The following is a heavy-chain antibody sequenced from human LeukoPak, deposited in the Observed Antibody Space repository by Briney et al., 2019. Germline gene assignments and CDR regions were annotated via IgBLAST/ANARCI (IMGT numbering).Heavy chain of an antibody. Sequence: PGGSLRLSCSASGFTFSSYGMHWVRQAPGKGLEWVANINQDGSEKYYVDSVKGRFTISRDNAKNSLYLQMNSLRAEDTAVYYCARLHRGLWFGELLPRFDYWGQGTLVTVSS. V-gene: IGHV3-7*04. CDR2: INQDGSEK. CDR3: ARLHRGLWFGELLPRFDY. J-gene: IGHJ4*02. CDR1: GFTFSSYG. D-gene: IGHD3-10*01.